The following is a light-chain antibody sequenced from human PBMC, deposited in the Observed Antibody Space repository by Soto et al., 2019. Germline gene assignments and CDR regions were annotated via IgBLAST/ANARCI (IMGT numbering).Light chain of an antibody. CDR2: RAS. CDR1: QTVSSTY. J-gene: IGKJ4*01. CDR3: QQYGSFPLT. Sequence: EIVLTQSPGTLSLSPGERATLSCRASQTVSSTYLGWYQQKPGQVVRLLIYRASRRAPGTPDRFSASGSGTDFTLTISRLEPEDFAVYYCQQYGSFPLTFGGGTKVDIK. V-gene: IGKV3-20*01.